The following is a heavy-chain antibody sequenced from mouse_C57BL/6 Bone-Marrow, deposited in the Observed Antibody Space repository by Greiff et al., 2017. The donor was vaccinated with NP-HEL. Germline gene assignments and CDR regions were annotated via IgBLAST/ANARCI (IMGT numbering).Heavy chain of an antibody. Sequence: QVQLQQPGAELVKPGASVKLSCKASGYTFTTYWMQWVKQRPGQGLEWIGEIAPSDSYTNYHQKFKGKATLTVDTSSSTAYMPLSSLTSEDSAVYYCARKAYYGRSYEFAYWGQGTLVTVSA. CDR1: GYTFTTYW. J-gene: IGHJ3*01. V-gene: IGHV1-50*01. CDR3: ARKAYYGRSYEFAY. CDR2: IAPSDSYT. D-gene: IGHD1-1*01.